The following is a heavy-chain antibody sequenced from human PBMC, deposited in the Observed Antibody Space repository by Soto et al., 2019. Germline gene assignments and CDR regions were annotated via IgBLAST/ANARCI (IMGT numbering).Heavy chain of an antibody. D-gene: IGHD3-3*01. CDR2: INPSGTTT. V-gene: IGHV1-46*01. Sequence: ASVKVSCKASGYTFTSYYMHWVRQAPGQGLEWMGIINPSGTTTDYAQKFQGRVTITADESTSTAYMELSSLRSEDTAVYYCARMRSGYPSNFDYWGQGTLVTVSS. CDR1: GYTFTSYY. CDR3: ARMRSGYPSNFDY. J-gene: IGHJ4*02.